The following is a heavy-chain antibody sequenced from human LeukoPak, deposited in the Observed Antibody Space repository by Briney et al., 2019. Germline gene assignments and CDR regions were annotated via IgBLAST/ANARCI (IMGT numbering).Heavy chain of an antibody. Sequence: GGSLRLSCAASGFTFSSYGMHWVRQAPGKGLEWVAVISYDGSNKYYADSVKGRFTISRDNSKNTLYLQMNSLRAEDTAVYYCARGGGINLRYFQHWGQGTLVTVSS. CDR1: GFTFSSYG. V-gene: IGHV3-30*03. CDR3: ARGGGINLRYFQH. CDR2: ISYDGSNK. D-gene: IGHD3-3*01. J-gene: IGHJ1*01.